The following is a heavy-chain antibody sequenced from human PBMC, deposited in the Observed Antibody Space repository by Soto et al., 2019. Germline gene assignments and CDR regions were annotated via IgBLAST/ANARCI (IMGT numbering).Heavy chain of an antibody. J-gene: IGHJ4*02. Sequence: QVQLVESGGGVVQPGRSLRLSCAASGFTFSSYGMHWVRQAPGKGLEWVAVISYDGSNKYYADSVKGRFTISRDNYKNTLYLQMNSLRAEDTAVYYCAKDSSSDYYFDYWGQGTLVTVSS. CDR2: ISYDGSNK. V-gene: IGHV3-30*18. D-gene: IGHD6-19*01. CDR3: AKDSSSDYYFDY. CDR1: GFTFSSYG.